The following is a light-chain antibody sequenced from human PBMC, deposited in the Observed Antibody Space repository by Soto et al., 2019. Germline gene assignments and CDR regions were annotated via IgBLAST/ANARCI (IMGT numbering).Light chain of an antibody. CDR2: SAS. CDR1: QSVSSN. V-gene: IGKV3-15*01. J-gene: IGKJ4*01. Sequence: EIVMTQSPATLSVSPGERATLSCRASQSVSSNLAWYQQKPGQAPGLLIYSASTRATGIPARFSGSGSGTECTLTISSLQSEDFAVYYCHQYNNWPPLTFGGGTKVEIK. CDR3: HQYNNWPPLT.